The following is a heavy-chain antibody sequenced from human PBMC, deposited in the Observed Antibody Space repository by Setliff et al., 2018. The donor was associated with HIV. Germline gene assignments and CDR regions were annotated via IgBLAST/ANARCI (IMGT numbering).Heavy chain of an antibody. CDR2: IYYSGST. J-gene: IGHJ5*01. V-gene: IGHV4-39*06. CDR1: DDSISRSSSY. D-gene: IGHD1-7*01. Sequence: KSSETLSLTCTVSDDSISRSSSYWAWIRQPPGKGLEWIGNIYYSGSTYYNPSLKSRLTISVDTSKNQFALKLTSVTAADTAVYYCAKRAVQDGTVTSSNWFESWGQGTLVTVSS. CDR3: AKRAVQDGTVTSSNWFES.